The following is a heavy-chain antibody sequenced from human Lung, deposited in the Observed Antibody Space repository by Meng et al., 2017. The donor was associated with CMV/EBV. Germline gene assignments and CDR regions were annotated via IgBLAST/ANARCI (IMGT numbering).Heavy chain of an antibody. D-gene: IGHD1-26*01. CDR3: ARDPSGSYDY. V-gene: IGHV3-21*01. Sequence: GEXXKISCAASGFTFSSYSMNWVRQAPGKGLEWVSSISSSSSYIYYADSVKGRFTISRDNAKNSLYLQMNSLRAEDTAVYYCARDPSGSYDYWGQGTLVTGSS. J-gene: IGHJ4*02. CDR1: GFTFSSYS. CDR2: ISSSSSYI.